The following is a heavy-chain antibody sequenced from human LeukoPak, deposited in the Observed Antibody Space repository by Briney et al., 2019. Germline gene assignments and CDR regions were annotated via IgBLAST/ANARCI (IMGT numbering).Heavy chain of an antibody. Sequence: AASVKVSCKASGYTFTSYDINWVRQATGQGLEWMGWINPNSGGTNYAQKFQGRVTITADKSTSTAYMELSSLRSEDTAVYYCARDGLASSSTPTDYWGQGTLVTVSS. CDR1: GYTFTSYD. D-gene: IGHD6-19*01. CDR2: INPNSGGT. CDR3: ARDGLASSSTPTDY. V-gene: IGHV1-8*01. J-gene: IGHJ4*02.